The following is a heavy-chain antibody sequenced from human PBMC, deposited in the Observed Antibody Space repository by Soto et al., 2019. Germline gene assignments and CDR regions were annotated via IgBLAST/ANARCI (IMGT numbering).Heavy chain of an antibody. CDR2: ISYDGSNK. V-gene: IGHV3-30-3*01. D-gene: IGHD3-3*01. CDR1: GFTFSSFA. J-gene: IGHJ6*02. Sequence: GGSLRLSCAASGFTFSSFALHWVRQAPGKGLEWVAVISYDGSNKYYEDSVKGRFTISRDNSKNTLYLQMNSLRPEDTAVYYCARDHYDFWRGYYSTTYYYGMDVWGQGATVTVSS. CDR3: ARDHYDFWRGYYSTTYYYGMDV.